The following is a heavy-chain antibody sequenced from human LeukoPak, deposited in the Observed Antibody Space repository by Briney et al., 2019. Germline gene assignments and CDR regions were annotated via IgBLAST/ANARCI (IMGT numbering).Heavy chain of an antibody. J-gene: IGHJ4*02. CDR1: GGAFSSYD. CDR3: ARGSTYAVAPFDY. D-gene: IGHD2-15*01. V-gene: IGHV1-69*01. Sequence: SVKVSCKASGGAFSSYDISWVRQAPGQGLEWMGGIIPIFGTANYAQKFQGRVTITADESTSTAYMELSSLRSGDTAVYYCARGSTYAVAPFDYWGQGTLVTVSS. CDR2: IIPIFGTA.